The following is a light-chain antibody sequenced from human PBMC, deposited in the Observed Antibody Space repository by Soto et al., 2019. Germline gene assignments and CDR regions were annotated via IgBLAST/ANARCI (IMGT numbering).Light chain of an antibody. CDR2: DNS. V-gene: IGLV1-40*01. CDR1: SSNIGAGYD. CDR3: QSYDSSLSGHYV. Sequence: QSALTQPPSVSGAPGQRVTISCTGSSSNIGAGYDVHWYQQLPGTAPKLLIYDNSNRPSGVPDRFSGSKSGTSASLAITGLQDEDEADYYCQSYDSSLSGHYVFGTGTKLTVL. J-gene: IGLJ1*01.